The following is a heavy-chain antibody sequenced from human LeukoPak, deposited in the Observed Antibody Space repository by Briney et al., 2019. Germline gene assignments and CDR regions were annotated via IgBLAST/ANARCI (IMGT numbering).Heavy chain of an antibody. J-gene: IGHJ5*02. V-gene: IGHV3-30-3*01. CDR3: AGESFP. Sequence: GGSLRLSCAASGFTFSSYAMHRVRQAPGKGLEWVAVISYDGSNKYYADSVKGRFTISRDNSKNTLYLQMNSLRAEDTAVYYCAGESFPWGQGTLVTVSS. CDR1: GFTFSSYA. CDR2: ISYDGSNK.